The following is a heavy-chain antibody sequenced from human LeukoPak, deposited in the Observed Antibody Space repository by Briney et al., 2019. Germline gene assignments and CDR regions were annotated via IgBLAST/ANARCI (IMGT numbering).Heavy chain of an antibody. CDR1: GGSISSYY. CDR2: IYYSGST. J-gene: IGHJ4*02. D-gene: IGHD3-16*01. CDR3: AKARVGLRPRGEFDY. V-gene: IGHV4-59*01. Sequence: SETLSLTCTVSGGSISSYYWSWIRQPPGKGLEWIGYIYYSGSTNYNPSLKSRVAISEDTSKNQFSLKLSSVTAADTAVYYCAKARVGLRPRGEFDYWGQGTLVTVSS.